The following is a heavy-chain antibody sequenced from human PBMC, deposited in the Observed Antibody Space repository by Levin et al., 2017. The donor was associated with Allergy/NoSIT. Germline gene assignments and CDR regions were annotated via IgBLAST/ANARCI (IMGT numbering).Heavy chain of an antibody. CDR3: AKRGYCSGNTCQSHDAIDV. Sequence: GESLKISCAASGFQFSLYGMHWVRQAPGKGLEWVALIVFDGNDQYYADSVKGRFTISIDNSKNTLYLQMSSLRENDTAIYYCAKRGYCSGNTCQSHDAIDVWGQGTLVIVSS. V-gene: IGHV3-30*18. J-gene: IGHJ3*01. CDR1: GFQFSLYG. CDR2: IVFDGNDQ. D-gene: IGHD2-15*01.